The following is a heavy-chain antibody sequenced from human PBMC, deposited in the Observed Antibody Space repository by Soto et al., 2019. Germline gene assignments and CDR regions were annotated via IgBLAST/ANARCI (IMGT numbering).Heavy chain of an antibody. V-gene: IGHV3-30-3*01. Sequence: GGSLRLSCAASGFTFSSYAMHWVRQAPGKGLEWVAVISYDGSNKYYADSVKGRFTISRDNSKNTLYLQMNSLRAEDTAVYYCAREGVDSSGYEYYFDYWGQGTLVTVSS. CDR2: ISYDGSNK. J-gene: IGHJ4*02. D-gene: IGHD3-22*01. CDR1: GFTFSSYA. CDR3: AREGVDSSGYEYYFDY.